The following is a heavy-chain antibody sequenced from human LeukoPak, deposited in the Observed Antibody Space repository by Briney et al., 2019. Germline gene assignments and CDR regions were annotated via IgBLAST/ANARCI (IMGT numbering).Heavy chain of an antibody. Sequence: GASVKVSCKASGYSFTTFAMNWVRQAPGQGLEWMGWINTNTGNPTYAQDLTGRFVFSLDTSVTTTFLEIGSLKAEDTAIYYCARSSWIQQSSDFWGQGTLVTVSS. CDR3: ARSSWIQQSSDF. V-gene: IGHV7-4-1*01. J-gene: IGHJ4*02. CDR1: GYSFTTFA. CDR2: INTNTGNP. D-gene: IGHD5-18*01.